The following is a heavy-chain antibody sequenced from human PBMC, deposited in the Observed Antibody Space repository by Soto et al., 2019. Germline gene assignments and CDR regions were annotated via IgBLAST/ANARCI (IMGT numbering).Heavy chain of an antibody. J-gene: IGHJ4*01. Sequence: QVQLMQSGGEVKKPGASVKVSCKASGFTFRIYAIAWVRQAPGQGLEWLGWSRTHNGNANYAQNFQDRITMTADTSTNTAYLELRNLRTDHKAGYYCARVTGFRSNFPGYWGHGTQVSVSS. V-gene: IGHV1-18*04. D-gene: IGHD4-4*01. CDR3: ARVTGFRSNFPGY. CDR1: GFTFRIYA. CDR2: SRTHNGNA.